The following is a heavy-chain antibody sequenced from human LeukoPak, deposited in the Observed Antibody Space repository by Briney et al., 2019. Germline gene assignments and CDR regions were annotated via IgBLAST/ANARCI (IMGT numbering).Heavy chain of an antibody. Sequence: GASVKVSCKASGGTFSSYAISWVRQAPGQGLEWMGRIIPILGIANYAQKFQGRVTITADKSTSTAYMALSSLRSEDTAVYYCARLLATGTARRPWGQGTLVTVSS. D-gene: IGHD1-14*01. J-gene: IGHJ5*02. V-gene: IGHV1-69*04. CDR2: IIPILGIA. CDR1: GGTFSSYA. CDR3: ARLLATGTARRP.